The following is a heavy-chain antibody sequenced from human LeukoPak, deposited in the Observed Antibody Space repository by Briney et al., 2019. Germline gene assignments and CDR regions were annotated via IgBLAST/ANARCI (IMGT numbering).Heavy chain of an antibody. D-gene: IGHD1-1*01. CDR3: ARDMNWNGQAGYFDY. CDR1: GYTFTSYY. J-gene: IGHJ4*02. CDR2: INPSGGST. V-gene: IGHV1-46*01. Sequence: ASVKVSCKASGYTFTSYYMHWVRQAPGQGLEWMGIINPSGGSTSYAQKFQGRVTMTRDTSTSTVYMELSSLRSEDTAVYYYARDMNWNGQAGYFDYWGQGTLVTVSS.